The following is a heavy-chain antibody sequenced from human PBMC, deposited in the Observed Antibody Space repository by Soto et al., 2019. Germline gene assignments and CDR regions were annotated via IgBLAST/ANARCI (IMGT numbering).Heavy chain of an antibody. CDR3: ARRVEWELLSKYYYYGMDV. D-gene: IGHD1-26*01. Sequence: QVQLQQWGAGLLKPSETLSLTCAVYGGSFSGYYWSWIRQPPGKGLEWIGEINHSGSTNYNPSLKNRVTISVDTSKNQFSLKLSSVTAADTAVYYCARRVEWELLSKYYYYGMDVWGQGTTVTVSS. CDR1: GGSFSGYY. V-gene: IGHV4-34*01. CDR2: INHSGST. J-gene: IGHJ6*02.